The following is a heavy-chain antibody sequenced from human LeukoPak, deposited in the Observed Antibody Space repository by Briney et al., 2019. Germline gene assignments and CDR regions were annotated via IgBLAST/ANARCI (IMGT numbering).Heavy chain of an antibody. CDR2: IYPGDSDT. Sequence: GESLKISCKGSGYSFTSYWIGWVRQMPGKGLEWMVIIYPGDSDTRYSPSFQGQVTISADKSISTAYLQWSSLKASDTAMYYCARCGDGPGGGMADFDYWGQGTLVTVSS. V-gene: IGHV5-51*01. D-gene: IGHD2-8*02. J-gene: IGHJ4*02. CDR3: ARCGDGPGGGMADFDY. CDR1: GYSFTSYW.